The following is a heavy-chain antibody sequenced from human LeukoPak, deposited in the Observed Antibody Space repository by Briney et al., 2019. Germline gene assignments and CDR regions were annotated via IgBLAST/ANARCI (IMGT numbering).Heavy chain of an antibody. D-gene: IGHD1-20*01. J-gene: IGHJ4*02. V-gene: IGHV3-48*03. CDR3: AGSSITGTPFDY. CDR1: GFTFSSYE. CDR2: ISSSGSTI. Sequence: GGSLRLSCAASGFTFSSYEMNWVRQAPGKGLEWVSYISSSGSTIYYADSVKGRFTISRDNAKNSLYLQMNSLRAEDTAVYYCAGSSITGTPFDYWGQGTLVTVSS.